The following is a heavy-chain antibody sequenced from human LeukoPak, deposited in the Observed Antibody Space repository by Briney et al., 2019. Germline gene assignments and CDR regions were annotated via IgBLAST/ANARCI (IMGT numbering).Heavy chain of an antibody. J-gene: IGHJ4*02. CDR3: AKRVPYTSSSVYFDY. CDR1: GFTFSSYG. CDR2: ISDDGRST. V-gene: IGHV3-23*01. D-gene: IGHD6-6*01. Sequence: PGGSLRLSCAASGFTFSSYGMSWVRQAPGKGLEWVSSISDDGRSTYYADSVKGRFTISKDSSKNTMYLQMNNLRAEDTAIYYCAKRVPYTSSSVYFDYWGQGTLVTVSS.